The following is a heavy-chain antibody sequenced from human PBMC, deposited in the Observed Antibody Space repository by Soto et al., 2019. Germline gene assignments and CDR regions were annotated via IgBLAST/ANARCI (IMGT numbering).Heavy chain of an antibody. V-gene: IGHV1-69*01. Sequence: QVQLVQSGAEVKKPGSSVKVSCKASGDTFSSYAISWVRQAPGQGLEWMGGIIPIFGTANYAQKFQGRVTITADESTSTAYMELSSLRSEDTAMYYCARDSELYYDILTDNWFDPWGQGTLVTVSS. CDR3: ARDSELYYDILTDNWFDP. CDR1: GDTFSSYA. J-gene: IGHJ5*02. D-gene: IGHD3-9*01. CDR2: IIPIFGTA.